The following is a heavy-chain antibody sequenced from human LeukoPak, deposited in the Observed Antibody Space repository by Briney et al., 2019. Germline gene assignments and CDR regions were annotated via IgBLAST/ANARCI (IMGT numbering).Heavy chain of an antibody. D-gene: IGHD1-26*01. V-gene: IGHV4-30-2*01. Sequence: SETLSLTCAVSGGSTSSGGYSWSWIRQPPGKGLEWIGYIYHSGSTYYNPSLKSRVTISVDRSKNQFSLKLSSVTAADTAVYYCARVMAGGIVGATDAFDIWGQGTMVTVSS. J-gene: IGHJ3*02. CDR2: IYHSGST. CDR1: GGSTSSGGYS. CDR3: ARVMAGGIVGATDAFDI.